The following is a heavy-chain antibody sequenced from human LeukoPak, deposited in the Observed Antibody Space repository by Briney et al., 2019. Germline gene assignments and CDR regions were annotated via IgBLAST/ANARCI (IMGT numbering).Heavy chain of an antibody. CDR2: ISGDGDNT. J-gene: IGHJ4*02. Sequence: PGGSLRLSCAASGFTFDDYAMHWVRQAPGKGLEWVSFISGDGDNTYYADSVKGRFTISRDNSKNSLYLQMNSLRTEDTALYYCARSIHLPDYWGQGTLVTVSS. V-gene: IGHV3-43*02. D-gene: IGHD6-6*01. CDR3: ARSIHLPDY. CDR1: GFTFDDYA.